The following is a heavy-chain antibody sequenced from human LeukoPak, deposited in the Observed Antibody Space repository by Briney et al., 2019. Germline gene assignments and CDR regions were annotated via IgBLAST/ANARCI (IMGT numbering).Heavy chain of an antibody. CDR1: GFTFSSYS. V-gene: IGHV3-21*01. D-gene: IGHD4-17*01. CDR2: ISSSSSYI. Sequence: PGGSLRLSCAASGFTFSSYSMNWVRQAPGKGLEWVSSISSSSSYIYYADSVKGRFTISRDNAKNSLYLQMNSLRAEDTAVYYCAREVTTFSSDAFDIWGQGTLVTVSS. J-gene: IGHJ4*02. CDR3: AREVTTFSSDAFDI.